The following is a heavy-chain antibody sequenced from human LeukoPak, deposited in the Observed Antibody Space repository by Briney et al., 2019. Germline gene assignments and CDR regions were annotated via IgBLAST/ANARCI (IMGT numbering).Heavy chain of an antibody. CDR2: IYSGGST. CDR1: GLTVSSNY. CDR3: ARESVDYGDYGYFDY. D-gene: IGHD4-17*01. Sequence: GGSLRLSCAASGLTVSSNYMSWVRQAPGKGLEWVSVIYSGGSTYYADSVKGRFTISRDNSKNTLYLQMNSLRAEDTAVYYCARESVDYGDYGYFDYWGQGTLVTVSS. V-gene: IGHV3-53*01. J-gene: IGHJ4*02.